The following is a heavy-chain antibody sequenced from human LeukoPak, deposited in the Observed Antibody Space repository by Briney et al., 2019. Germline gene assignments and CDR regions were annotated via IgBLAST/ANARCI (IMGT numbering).Heavy chain of an antibody. D-gene: IGHD3-16*01. J-gene: IGHJ4*02. V-gene: IGHV3-53*01. CDR2: IYSDGRT. CDR1: GFTVSNKY. Sequence: GGSLRLSCAASGFTVSNKYMTWVRQAPGKGLEWVSLIYSDGRTYYADSVKGRFTISRDNAKNSLYLQMNSLRAEDTALYYCARFVGLGDYFDYWGQGTLVTVSS. CDR3: ARFVGLGDYFDY.